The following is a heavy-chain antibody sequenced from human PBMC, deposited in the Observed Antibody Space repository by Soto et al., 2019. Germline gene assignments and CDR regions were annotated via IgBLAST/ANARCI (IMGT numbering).Heavy chain of an antibody. CDR3: ARGPYGDSYYYYYGMDV. Sequence: KPSETLSLTCAVSGYSISSGYYWGWIRQPPGKGLEWIGSIYHSGSTYYNPSLKSRVTISVDTSKNQFSLKLSSVTAADTAVYYCARGPYGDSYYYYYGMDVWGQGTTVTVSS. CDR1: GYSISSGYY. J-gene: IGHJ6*02. D-gene: IGHD4-17*01. CDR2: IYHSGST. V-gene: IGHV4-38-2*01.